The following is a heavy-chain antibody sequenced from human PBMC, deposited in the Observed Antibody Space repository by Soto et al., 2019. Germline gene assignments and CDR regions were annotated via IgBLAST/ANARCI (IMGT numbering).Heavy chain of an antibody. CDR1: GFTFGTTG. CDR2: IDGSGGIT. CDR3: VKNSGWFNT. J-gene: IGHJ5*02. D-gene: IGHD3-10*01. V-gene: IGHV3-23*01. Sequence: GGSLRLSCAASGFTFGTTGMSWVRQAPGEGLEWVSTIDGSGGITYYADSVKGRFTISRDNSRNTVYLQMNSLRGDDTALYYCVKNSGWFNTWGQGALVTVSS.